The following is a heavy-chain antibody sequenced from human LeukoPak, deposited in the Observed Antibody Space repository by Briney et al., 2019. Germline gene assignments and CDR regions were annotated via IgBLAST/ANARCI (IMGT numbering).Heavy chain of an antibody. CDR3: ARVLLDY. J-gene: IGHJ4*02. V-gene: IGHV3-30*04. CDR1: GFTFSSYA. Sequence: GSLKLSCAASGFTFSSYAMHWVRQAPGKGLEWVAVISYDGSNKYYADSVKGRFTISRDNSKNTLYLQMNSLRAEDTAVYYCARVLLDYWGQGTLVTVSS. CDR2: ISYDGSNK.